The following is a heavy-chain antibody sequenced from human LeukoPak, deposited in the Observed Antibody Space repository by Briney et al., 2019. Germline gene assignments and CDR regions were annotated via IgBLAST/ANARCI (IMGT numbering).Heavy chain of an antibody. CDR1: GFTFNNNA. Sequence: QSGGSLRLSCAASGFTFNNNAMSWVRQAPGKGLEWVSTISGSGSGGGTNYADSVKGRFTISRDNSKDTLYLQMNSLRAEDTAVYYCAKSSPTNGWYWGQGTLVTVSS. D-gene: IGHD2-15*01. V-gene: IGHV3-23*01. CDR3: AKSSPTNGWY. CDR2: ISGSGSGGGT. J-gene: IGHJ4*02.